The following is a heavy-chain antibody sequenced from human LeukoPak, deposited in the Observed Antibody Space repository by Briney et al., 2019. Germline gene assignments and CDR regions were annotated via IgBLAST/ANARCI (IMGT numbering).Heavy chain of an antibody. CDR1: GGTFSSYA. J-gene: IGHJ3*02. CDR3: ARGYGSGHGYSALDI. CDR2: IIPIFGTA. Sequence: SVKASCKASGGTFSSYAISWVRQAPGQGLEWMGGIIPIFGTANYAQKFQGRVTITADKSTSTAYMELSSLRSEDTAVYYCARGYGSGHGYSALDIWGQGTMVTVSS. D-gene: IGHD3-10*01. V-gene: IGHV1-69*06.